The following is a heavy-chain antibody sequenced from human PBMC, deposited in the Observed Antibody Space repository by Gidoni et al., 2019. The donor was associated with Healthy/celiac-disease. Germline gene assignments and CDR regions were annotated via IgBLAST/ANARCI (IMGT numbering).Heavy chain of an antibody. D-gene: IGHD3-22*01. CDR2: IYYSGST. J-gene: IGHJ4*02. CDR3: ARGGNEFYYDSSGYYRPFDY. Sequence: QVQLQESGPGLVKPSQTLSLTCTVSGGSISSGDYYWSWIRQPPGKGLEWIGYIYYSGSTYYNPSLKSRVTISVDTSKNQFSLKLSSVTAADTAVYYCARGGNEFYYDSSGYYRPFDYWGQGTLVTVSS. V-gene: IGHV4-30-4*08. CDR1: GGSISSGDYY.